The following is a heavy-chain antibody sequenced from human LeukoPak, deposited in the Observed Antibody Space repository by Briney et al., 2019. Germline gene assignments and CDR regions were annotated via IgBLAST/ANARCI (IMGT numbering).Heavy chain of an antibody. D-gene: IGHD3-22*01. Sequence: PGGSLRLSCAASGFTFSSYAMSWVRQAPGKGLEWVSAISGSGGSTYYADSVKGRFTISRDNSKNTLYLQMNSLRAEDTDVYYCAKGSYYDSSGYQNWFDPWGQGTLVTVSS. CDR1: GFTFSSYA. V-gene: IGHV3-23*01. J-gene: IGHJ5*02. CDR3: AKGSYYDSSGYQNWFDP. CDR2: ISGSGGST.